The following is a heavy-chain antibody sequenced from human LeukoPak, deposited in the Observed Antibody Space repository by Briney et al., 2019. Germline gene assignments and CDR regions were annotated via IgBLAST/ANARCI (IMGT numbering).Heavy chain of an antibody. CDR3: ARDLRGVIISHYYFDY. CDR2: IYYSGST. V-gene: IGHV4-39*07. D-gene: IGHD3-10*01. J-gene: IGHJ4*02. CDR1: GGSISSSSYY. Sequence: SETLSLTCTVSGGSISSSSYYWGWIRQSPGKGLEWIGSIYYSGSTYYNPSLKSRVTISVDTSKNQFSLKLSSVTAADTAVYYCARDLRGVIISHYYFDYWGQGTLVTVSS.